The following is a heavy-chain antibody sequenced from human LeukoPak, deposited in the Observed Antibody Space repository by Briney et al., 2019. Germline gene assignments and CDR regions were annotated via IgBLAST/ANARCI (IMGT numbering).Heavy chain of an antibody. J-gene: IGHJ4*02. D-gene: IGHD3-10*01. CDR1: GFTLSSYW. Sequence: GGSLRLSCAASGFTLSSYWMHWFRQVPGKGLVWVSRINSDGSSTSCADSVKGRFTISRDNAKDTLYLQMNSLRAEDTAVYYCTREDGSGSYGVWWGQGTLVTVSS. CDR2: INSDGSST. CDR3: TREDGSGSYGVW. V-gene: IGHV3-74*01.